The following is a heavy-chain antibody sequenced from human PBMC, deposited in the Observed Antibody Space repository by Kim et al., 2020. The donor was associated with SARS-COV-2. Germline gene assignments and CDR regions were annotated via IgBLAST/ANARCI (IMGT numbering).Heavy chain of an antibody. V-gene: IGHV1-2*02. J-gene: IGHJ6*02. D-gene: IGHD6-6*01. CDR2: INPNSGGT. CDR3: ARGGIAARVYYGMDV. Sequence: ASVKVSCKASGYTFTGYYMHWVRQAPGQGLEWMGWINPNSGGTNYAQKFQGRVTMTRDTSISTAYMELSRLRSDDTAVYYCARGGIAARVYYGMDVWGQGTTVTVSS. CDR1: GYTFTGYY.